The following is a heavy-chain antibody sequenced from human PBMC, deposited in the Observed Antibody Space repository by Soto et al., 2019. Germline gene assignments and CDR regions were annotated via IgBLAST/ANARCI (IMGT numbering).Heavy chain of an antibody. J-gene: IGHJ6*03. D-gene: IGHD6-6*01. CDR1: GYTFTNYG. Sequence: ASVKVSCKASGYTFTNYGITWVRQAPGQGLEWMGWISAYNGDTHYTQRLQGRVTMTTDTSTSTAYMELRGLRSDDTAVYYCAGVRQLVGYFYYYMDVWGKGTTVTVS. CDR2: ISAYNGDT. CDR3: AGVRQLVGYFYYYMDV. V-gene: IGHV1-18*01.